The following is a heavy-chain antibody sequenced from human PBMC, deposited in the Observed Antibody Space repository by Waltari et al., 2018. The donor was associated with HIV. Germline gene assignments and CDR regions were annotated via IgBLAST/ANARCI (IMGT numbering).Heavy chain of an antibody. Sequence: EVQLVESGGGLVKPGGSLRLSCAASGFTFSNAWMSWVRQAPGKGLEGVGSIKRKTDGGTTDYAAPVKGRFTISRDDSKNTLYLQMNSLKTEDTAVYYCTIRTIFGALQHWGQGTLVTVSS. J-gene: IGHJ1*01. V-gene: IGHV3-15*01. D-gene: IGHD3-3*01. CDR3: TIRTIFGALQH. CDR1: GFTFSNAW. CDR2: IKRKTDGGTT.